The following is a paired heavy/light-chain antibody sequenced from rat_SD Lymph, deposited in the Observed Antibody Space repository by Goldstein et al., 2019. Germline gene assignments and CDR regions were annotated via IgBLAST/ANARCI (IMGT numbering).Heavy chain of an antibody. J-gene: IGHJ3*01. CDR1: GHTFTSYD. CDR3: ARYRRGGNWFAY. V-gene: IGHV1-28*01. D-gene: IGHD4-3*01. Sequence: QVQLQQSGAELVKPGSSVKISCKASGHTFTSYDMHWIKQQPGNGLEWIGWIYPGNGNTKYNQKFNGKATLTADKSSSTAYMQLSSLTSEDSAVYFCARYRRGGNWFAYWGQGTLVTVSS. CDR2: IYPGNGNT.
Light chain of an antibody. J-gene: IGKJ5*01. Sequence: DIQMTQSPASLSASLGETVTIECLTSEDIYSNLAWYQQKPGKSPQLLIYYANILNDGVPSRFSGSGSGTQYSLKINSLQSEDVSIYFCQQNYDSPLTFGSGTKLEIK. CDR1: EDIYSN. V-gene: IGKV12S31*01. CDR3: QQNYDSPLT. CDR2: YAN.